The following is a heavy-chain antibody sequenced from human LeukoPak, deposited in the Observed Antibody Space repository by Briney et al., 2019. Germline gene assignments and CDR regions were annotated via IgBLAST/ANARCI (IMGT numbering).Heavy chain of an antibody. V-gene: IGHV4-4*07. J-gene: IGHJ5*02. Sequence: SETLSLTCTVSGGSISSYYWSWIRQPAGKGLEWIGRIYTSGSTNYNPSLKSRVTISVDTSKNQFSLKLSSVTAADTAVYYCARGGCTNGVCYRNWFDPWGQGTLVTVSS. CDR1: GGSISSYY. CDR2: IYTSGST. D-gene: IGHD2-8*01. CDR3: ARGGCTNGVCYRNWFDP.